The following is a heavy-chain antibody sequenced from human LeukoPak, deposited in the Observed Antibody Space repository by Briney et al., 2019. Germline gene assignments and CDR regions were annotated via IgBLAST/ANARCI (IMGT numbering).Heavy chain of an antibody. D-gene: IGHD3-3*01. Sequence: SGTLSLTCAVSGGSISSYYWSWIRQPAGKGLEWIGRIYTTGNTNYNPSPKNRVTMSIDTSKNQFSLKLNPVTAADTAVYYCAREGSGYLPQYNYYGMDVWGQGTTVTVSS. CDR1: GGSISSYY. V-gene: IGHV4-4*07. CDR3: AREGSGYLPQYNYYGMDV. CDR2: IYTTGNT. J-gene: IGHJ6*02.